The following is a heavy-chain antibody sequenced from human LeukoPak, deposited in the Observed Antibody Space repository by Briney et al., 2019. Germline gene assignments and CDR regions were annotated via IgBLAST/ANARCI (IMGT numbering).Heavy chain of an antibody. CDR2: IYYSGST. Sequence: SETLSLTCTVSGGSITSYHYSWIRQPPGKGLGWIGYIYYSGSTNYNPSLKSRVTISVDTSKNQFSLKLSSVTAADTAVYYCARGGSGTYYHYWGQGTLVTVSS. CDR1: GGSITSYH. V-gene: IGHV4-59*01. D-gene: IGHD1-26*01. J-gene: IGHJ4*02. CDR3: ARGGSGTYYHY.